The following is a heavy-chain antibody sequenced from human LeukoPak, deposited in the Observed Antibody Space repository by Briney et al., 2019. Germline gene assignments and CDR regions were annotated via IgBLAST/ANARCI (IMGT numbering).Heavy chain of an antibody. J-gene: IGHJ4*02. CDR3: AKWAGSGEQTKRYFGPFDF. CDR1: GFTFSNWA. Sequence: GGSLRLSCAASGFTFSNWAITWVRQAPGMGLEWVSSISGDGGGTYYADSVKGRFTVPRDNSKNTLYLELNSLRVEDTAVYYCAKWAGSGEQTKRYFGPFDFWGQGTLVTVSS. CDR2: ISGDGGGT. D-gene: IGHD1/OR15-1a*01. V-gene: IGHV3-23*01.